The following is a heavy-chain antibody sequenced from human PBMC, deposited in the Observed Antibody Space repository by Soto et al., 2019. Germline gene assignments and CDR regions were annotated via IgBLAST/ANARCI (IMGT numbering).Heavy chain of an antibody. CDR2: IIHSEST. CDR1: GGSFSGYF. Sequence: TSETLSLTCGVYGGSFSGYFWSWIRLPPGKGLEWIGEIIHSESTNYNPSLKSRVTISVDTSKNQFSLKLSSVTAADTAVYYCARGVYGGTPRSSHFPYRAHGPPVTGS. J-gene: IGHJ4*01. CDR3: ARGVYGGTPRSSHFPY. V-gene: IGHV4-34*01. D-gene: IGHD2-15*01.